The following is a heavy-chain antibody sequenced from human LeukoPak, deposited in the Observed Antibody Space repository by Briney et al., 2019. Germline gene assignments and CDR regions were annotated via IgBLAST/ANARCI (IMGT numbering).Heavy chain of an antibody. CDR1: GGSISSYY. CDR2: IYYSGST. D-gene: IGHD2-15*01. V-gene: IGHV4-30-4*08. CDR3: ARGLGYCSGGSCYALSPFDI. Sequence: PSETLSLTCTVSGGSISSYYWSWIRQPPGKGLEWIGYIYYSGSTYYNPSLKSRVTISVDTSKNQFSLKLSSVTAADTAVYYCARGLGYCSGGSCYALSPFDIWGQGTMVTVSS. J-gene: IGHJ3*02.